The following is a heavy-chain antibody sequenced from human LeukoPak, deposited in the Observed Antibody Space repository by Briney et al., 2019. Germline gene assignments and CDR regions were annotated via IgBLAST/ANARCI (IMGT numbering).Heavy chain of an antibody. Sequence: GGSLRLSCAASGFGFGSYSMNWVRQAPGKGLEWISSISSSSSYIYYADSVKGRFTISRGNAKNSLYLQMNSLRAGDTAVYYCARDQGAYCSGGSCTAFDIWGQGAMVTVSS. CDR1: GFGFGSYS. V-gene: IGHV3-21*01. D-gene: IGHD2-15*01. CDR2: ISSSSSYI. J-gene: IGHJ3*02. CDR3: ARDQGAYCSGGSCTAFDI.